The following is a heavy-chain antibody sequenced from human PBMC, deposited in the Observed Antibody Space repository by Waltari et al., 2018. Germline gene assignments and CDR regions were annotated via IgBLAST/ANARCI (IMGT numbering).Heavy chain of an antibody. Sequence: QVQLQESGPGQVKPSETLSLTCNVSGASISSYYWSWIRQPPGKGLEWIGYIHYSGAANSTPSLQSRVTISLATSKNQFSLNLTSVTAADTAVYYCARGGSTVTFSTRMDVWGKGTTVTVSS. CDR2: IHYSGAA. D-gene: IGHD4-4*01. CDR1: GASISSYY. CDR3: ARGGSTVTFSTRMDV. V-gene: IGHV4-59*13. J-gene: IGHJ6*04.